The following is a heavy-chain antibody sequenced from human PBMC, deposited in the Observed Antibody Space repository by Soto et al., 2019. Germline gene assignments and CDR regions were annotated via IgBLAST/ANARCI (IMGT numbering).Heavy chain of an antibody. Sequence: GGSLRLSCEASGFTFSRVSVNWVRQVPGKGLEWVASISSASSETWYADSVKGRFIISRDNAQNSLFLQMNTLRPEDSAIYYCARVAYWGPGTQVTVSS. CDR1: GFTFSRVS. CDR2: ISSASSET. CDR3: ARVAY. V-gene: IGHV3-21*01. J-gene: IGHJ4*02.